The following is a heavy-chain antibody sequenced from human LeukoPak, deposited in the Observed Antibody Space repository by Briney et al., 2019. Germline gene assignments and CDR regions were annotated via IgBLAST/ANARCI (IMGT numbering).Heavy chain of an antibody. CDR3: ARDTGYYDSSGYYYSFDY. CDR1: GGSISSGSYY. Sequence: SQTLSLTCTVSGGSISSGSYYWSWIRQPAGKGLEWIGRIYTSGSTNYNPSLKSRVTISVDTSKNQFSLQLSSVTAADTAVYYCARDTGYYDSSGYYYSFDYWGQGTLVTVSS. D-gene: IGHD3-22*01. V-gene: IGHV4-61*02. J-gene: IGHJ4*02. CDR2: IYTSGST.